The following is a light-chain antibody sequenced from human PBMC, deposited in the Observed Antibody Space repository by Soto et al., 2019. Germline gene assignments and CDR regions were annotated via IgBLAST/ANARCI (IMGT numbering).Light chain of an antibody. CDR1: QSIITY. V-gene: IGKV1-39*01. Sequence: EIQMTQSPSSLSASVGDRLTITFRASQSIITYLNWYQQKPGKAPKLLILVESTLPSGVPSRFSGSGSGTDFTLTISSLQPEDFATYYCQQSYSNTQTFGQGTRWIS. CDR3: QQSYSNTQT. CDR2: VES. J-gene: IGKJ1*01.